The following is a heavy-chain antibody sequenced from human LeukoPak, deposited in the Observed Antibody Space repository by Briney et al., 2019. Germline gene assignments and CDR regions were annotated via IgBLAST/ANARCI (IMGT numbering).Heavy chain of an antibody. Sequence: GGSLRLSCAASGFTFSETWMSWVRQAPGKGLEWVAAIKDDGGETDYVDSVKGRFTISRDNAKNSLYLQMNSLTAEDTAVYYCATYSNWVTGDVWGQGTLVTVSS. CDR2: IKDDGGET. V-gene: IGHV3-7*01. CDR1: GFTFSETW. J-gene: IGHJ4*02. D-gene: IGHD7-27*01. CDR3: ATYSNWVTGDV.